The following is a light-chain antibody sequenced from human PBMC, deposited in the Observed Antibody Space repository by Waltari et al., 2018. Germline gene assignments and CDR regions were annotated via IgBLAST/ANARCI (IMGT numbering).Light chain of an antibody. CDR3: SSYTTSSAPGV. CDR1: DSDVGAYDF. J-gene: IGLJ1*01. Sequence: QSALTQPASVSGSPGQSITISCSGTDSDVGAYDFVSWYQQHPGKAPHLIIYEVSNRPSGISNRFSAPRSGNTASRTISGLQAEDEADYYCSSYTTSSAPGVFGTGTRVTVL. V-gene: IGLV2-14*01. CDR2: EVS.